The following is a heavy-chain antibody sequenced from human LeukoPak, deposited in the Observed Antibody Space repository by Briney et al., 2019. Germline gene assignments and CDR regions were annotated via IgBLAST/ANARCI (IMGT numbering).Heavy chain of an antibody. CDR1: GFTFSSYA. Sequence: GGSLRLSCAASGFTFSSYAMHWVRQAPDKELEWVAAISDDGNNKHYADSVKGRFTIFRDNAKNSLYLQMNSLRAEDTAVYYCARGGYSYGPSSYWGQGTLVTVSS. CDR2: ISDDGNNK. V-gene: IGHV3-30*04. D-gene: IGHD5-18*01. CDR3: ARGGYSYGPSSY. J-gene: IGHJ4*02.